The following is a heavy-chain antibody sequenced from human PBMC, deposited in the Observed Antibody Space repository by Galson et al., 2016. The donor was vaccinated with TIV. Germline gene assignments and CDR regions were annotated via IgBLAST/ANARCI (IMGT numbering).Heavy chain of an antibody. Sequence: PALVKPTQTLTLTCTFSGFSLSTSGVAVGWIRQPPGKALEWLALIYWDDDKRCRPSLKSRLTITKDTPKNQVLLTVTNLDPEDAATYYCAHRRSVASAVLDAFDIWGPGTVVTVSS. D-gene: IGHD2-2*01. CDR2: IYWDDDK. J-gene: IGHJ3*02. V-gene: IGHV2-5*02. CDR1: GFSLSTSGVA. CDR3: AHRRSVASAVLDAFDI.